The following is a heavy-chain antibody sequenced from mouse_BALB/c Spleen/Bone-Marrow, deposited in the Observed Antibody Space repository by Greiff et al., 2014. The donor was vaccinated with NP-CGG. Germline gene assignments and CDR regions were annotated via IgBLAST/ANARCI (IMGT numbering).Heavy chain of an antibody. J-gene: IGHJ2*01. CDR1: GYTFSDYW. CDR2: ILPGSDNT. V-gene: IGHV1-9*01. CDR3: ARGNPFDF. Sequence: VKLMESGGELMEPGASVKISCKATGYTFSDYWIQWVKQRPGHGPEWIGEILPGSDNTNYNEKFKGKATFTADTSSNTAYMQLSSLTSEDSAVYYCARGNPFDFWGQGTTLTVSS.